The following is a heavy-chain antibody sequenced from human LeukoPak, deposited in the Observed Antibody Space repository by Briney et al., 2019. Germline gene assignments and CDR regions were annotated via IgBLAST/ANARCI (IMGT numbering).Heavy chain of an antibody. D-gene: IGHD3-10*01. V-gene: IGHV3-21*01. J-gene: IGHJ4*02. Sequence: GGSLRLSSAASVFTFISYWMSWVREALGKRLESVSSISSSSSYIYYADSVKGRFTISRDNAKNSLYLQMNSLRAEDTAVYYCARGPGYYGSGKLFDYWGQGTLVTVSS. CDR3: ARGPGYYGSGKLFDY. CDR1: VFTFISYW. CDR2: ISSSSSYI.